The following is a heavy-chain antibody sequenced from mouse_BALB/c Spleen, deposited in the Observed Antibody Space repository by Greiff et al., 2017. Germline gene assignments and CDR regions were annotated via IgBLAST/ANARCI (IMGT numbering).Heavy chain of an antibody. J-gene: IGHJ4*01. CDR1: GYSFTGYY. CDR2: INPYNGAT. Sequence: VQLKESGPELVKPGASVKISCKASGYSFTGYYMHWVKQSHVKSLEWIGRINPYNGATSYNQNFKDKASLTVDKSSSTAYMELHSLTSEDSAVYYCAKGIYYDYDEDYAMDYWGQGTSVTVSS. D-gene: IGHD2-4*01. V-gene: IGHV1-31*01. CDR3: AKGIYYDYDEDYAMDY.